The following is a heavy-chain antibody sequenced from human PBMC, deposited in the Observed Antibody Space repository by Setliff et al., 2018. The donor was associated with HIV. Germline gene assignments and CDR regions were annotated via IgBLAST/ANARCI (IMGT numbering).Heavy chain of an antibody. J-gene: IGHJ4*02. Sequence: SETLSLTCTVSGGSISSDSYSWRWIRQPAGKGLEWIGSLYYSGTTYYNPSLKSRVTISVDTSKNQFSLKLYSVTAADTAVYYCARHPTVTSFQIDSWGQGALVTVSS. CDR3: ARHPTVTSFQIDS. V-gene: IGHV4-39*01. CDR1: GGSISSDSYS. D-gene: IGHD4-17*01. CDR2: LYYSGTT.